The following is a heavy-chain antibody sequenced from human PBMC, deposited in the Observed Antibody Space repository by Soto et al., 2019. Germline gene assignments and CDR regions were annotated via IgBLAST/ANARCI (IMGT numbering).Heavy chain of an antibody. J-gene: IGHJ6*02. V-gene: IGHV3-21*01. Sequence: EVQLVESGGGLVKPGGSLRLSCAASGFTFSSYSMNWVRQAPGKGLEWVSSISSSSSYIYYADSVKGRFTISRDNAKNSLYLQMNSLRAEDPAVYYCARAPYYYGSGVPLYGMDVWGQGTTVTVSS. D-gene: IGHD3-10*01. CDR1: GFTFSSYS. CDR3: ARAPYYYGSGVPLYGMDV. CDR2: ISSSSSYI.